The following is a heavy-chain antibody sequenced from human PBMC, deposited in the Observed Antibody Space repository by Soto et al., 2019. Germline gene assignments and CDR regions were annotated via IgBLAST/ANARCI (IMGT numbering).Heavy chain of an antibody. CDR1: GFTFSSYS. CDR2: ISSSSSYI. Sequence: EVQLVESGGGLGKPGGSLRLSCAASGFTFSSYSMNWVRQAPGKGLEWVSAISSSSSYIYYADSVNGRFTISRDNAKNSLYLQMKSLRAEDTAVYYCARDFWSSSYAEYFQHWGQGTLVTVSS. D-gene: IGHD6-6*01. J-gene: IGHJ1*01. V-gene: IGHV3-21*01. CDR3: ARDFWSSSYAEYFQH.